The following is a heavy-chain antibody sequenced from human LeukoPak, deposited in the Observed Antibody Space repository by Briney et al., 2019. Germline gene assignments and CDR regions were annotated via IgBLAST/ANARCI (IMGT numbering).Heavy chain of an antibody. V-gene: IGHV4-59*12. Sequence: SDTLSLTCTVSGVPISSYYWSWVRQPPGKGLEWVGYIYYSGSTNYNPSLKSRITISVDPSKNQFSLKLASVTPADTAVYYCATVTSSGCSHAFDLWGREAMVSVSS. CDR1: GVPISSYY. D-gene: IGHD6-19*01. J-gene: IGHJ3*01. CDR3: ATVTSSGCSHAFDL. CDR2: IYYSGST.